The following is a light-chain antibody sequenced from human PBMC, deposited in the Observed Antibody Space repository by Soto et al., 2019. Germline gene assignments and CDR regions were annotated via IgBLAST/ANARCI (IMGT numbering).Light chain of an antibody. CDR3: SSYTSRGTWV. V-gene: IGLV2-14*01. CDR1: SSDVGGQNF. CDR2: GVS. J-gene: IGLJ3*02. Sequence: QSVLTQPASVSGSPGQSITLSCTGTSSDVGGQNFVSWHQQHPGKAPKVMIYGVSTRPSGVSNRISGSKSGNTASLTISGLQAEDEADYYCSSYTSRGTWVFGGGTKVTVL.